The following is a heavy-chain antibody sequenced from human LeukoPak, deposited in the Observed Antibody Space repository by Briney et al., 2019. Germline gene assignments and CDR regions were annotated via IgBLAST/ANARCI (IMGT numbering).Heavy chain of an antibody. CDR2: IYYSGST. Sequence: SETLSLTCTVSGGSISSYYWSWIRQPPGKGLEWIGYIYYSGSTNYNPPLKSRVTISVDTSKDQFSLKLSSVTAADTAVYYGARHRKSGWDDAFDLWGQGTMVTVSS. CDR3: ARHRKSGWDDAFDL. D-gene: IGHD6-19*01. V-gene: IGHV4-59*08. J-gene: IGHJ3*01. CDR1: GGSISSYY.